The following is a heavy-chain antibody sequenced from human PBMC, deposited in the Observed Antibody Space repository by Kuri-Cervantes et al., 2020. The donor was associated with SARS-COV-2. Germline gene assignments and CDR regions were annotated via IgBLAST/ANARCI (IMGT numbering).Heavy chain of an antibody. D-gene: IGHD1-26*01. CDR1: GFTVSSNY. CDR2: IYSGGST. V-gene: IGHV3-66*01. J-gene: IGHJ6*02. Sequence: GGSLRLSCAASGFTVSSNYTSWVRQAPGKGLEWVSVIYSGGSTYYADSVKGRFTISRDNSKNTLYLQMNSLRAEDTAVYYCASSGSPYYYYGMDVWGQGTTVTVSS. CDR3: ASSGSPYYYYGMDV.